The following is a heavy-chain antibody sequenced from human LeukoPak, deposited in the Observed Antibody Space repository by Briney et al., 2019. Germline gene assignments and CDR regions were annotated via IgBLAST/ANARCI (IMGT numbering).Heavy chain of an antibody. CDR2: IYYSGST. CDR1: GGSISSSSYY. V-gene: IGHV4-39*01. J-gene: IGHJ4*02. CDR3: ASRPIAALGRFLGQIDY. D-gene: IGHD6-6*01. Sequence: SETLSLTCTVSGGSISSSSYYWGWIRQPPGKGLEWIGSIYYSGSTYYNPSLKSRVTISVDTSHNQFSLKLSSVTAADTAVYYCASRPIAALGRFLGQIDYWGQGTLVTVSS.